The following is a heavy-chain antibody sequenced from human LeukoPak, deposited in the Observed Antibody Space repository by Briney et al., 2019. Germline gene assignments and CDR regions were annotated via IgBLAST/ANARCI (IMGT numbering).Heavy chain of an antibody. D-gene: IGHD1-26*01. CDR1: GYTFTSYY. CDR2: INPSGGST. Sequence: ASVKVSCKASGYTFTSYYMHWVRQAPGQGLEWMGIINPSGGSTSYAQKFQGRVTMTRDTSTSTVYMELSSLRSEDMAVYYCARVWSSGVGDLWGQGTLVTVSS. V-gene: IGHV1-46*01. CDR3: ARVWSSGVGDL. J-gene: IGHJ5*02.